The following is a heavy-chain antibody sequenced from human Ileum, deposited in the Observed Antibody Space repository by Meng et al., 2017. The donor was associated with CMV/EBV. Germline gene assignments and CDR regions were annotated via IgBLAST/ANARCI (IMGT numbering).Heavy chain of an antibody. D-gene: IGHD3-22*01. J-gene: IGHJ2*01. Sequence: GESLKISCAASAFTFSNYWMSWVRQAPGKGLEWVANIKQDASETYYLDSLKGRFTISRDNAENSLYLQMNSLRAEDTAVYYCASLNYYDSRGYHWYFDLWGRGTLVTVSS. CDR3: ASLNYYDSRGYHWYFDL. V-gene: IGHV3-7*01. CDR1: AFTFSNYW. CDR2: IKQDASET.